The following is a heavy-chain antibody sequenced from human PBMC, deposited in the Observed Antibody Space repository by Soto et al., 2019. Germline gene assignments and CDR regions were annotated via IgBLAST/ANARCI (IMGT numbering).Heavy chain of an antibody. D-gene: IGHD2-15*01. J-gene: IGHJ6*02. CDR2: IRGFSPYT. CDR3: ARDRGYDAHDYHYNAMDV. CDR1: GFTFRTYT. Sequence: GGSLGLSCVASGFTFRTYTINWVRQAPGKGLEWVSGIRGFSPYTFYAESVKGRFTISRDNAKNSLYLQMNSLGVEDTAVYYCARDRGYDAHDYHYNAMDVWGQGTTVTVSS. V-gene: IGHV3-21*01.